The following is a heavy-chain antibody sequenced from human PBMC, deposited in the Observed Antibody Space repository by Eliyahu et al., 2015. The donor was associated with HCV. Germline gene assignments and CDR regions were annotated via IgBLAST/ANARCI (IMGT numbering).Heavy chain of an antibody. J-gene: IGHJ6*02. D-gene: IGHD5-18*01. CDR2: IWYDGSNK. Sequence: QVQLVESGGGVVQPGRSLRLSCAASGFIFSSYGXPWVRQAPGKGLEWVAVIWYDGSNKYYADSVKGRFTISRDNSKNTLYLQMNSLRAEDTAVYYCARESGRTAMVTYYYYGMDVWGQGTTVTVSS. CDR1: GFIFSSYG. CDR3: ARESGRTAMVTYYYYGMDV. V-gene: IGHV3-33*01.